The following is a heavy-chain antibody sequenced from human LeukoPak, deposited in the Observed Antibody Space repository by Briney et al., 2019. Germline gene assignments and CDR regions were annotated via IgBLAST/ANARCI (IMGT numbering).Heavy chain of an antibody. Sequence: GGSLRLSCAASGLTVSINYMTWVRQAPGKGLEWVSILYSGGSIYYADSVKDRFSITRDKSKNTFYLQMNSLRAEDTAVYYCAKEMAHKLELLSGALYCGMDVWGQGTTVTVSS. CDR2: LYSGGSI. D-gene: IGHD1-7*01. J-gene: IGHJ6*02. CDR1: GLTVSINY. CDR3: AKEMAHKLELLSGALYCGMDV. V-gene: IGHV3-66*01.